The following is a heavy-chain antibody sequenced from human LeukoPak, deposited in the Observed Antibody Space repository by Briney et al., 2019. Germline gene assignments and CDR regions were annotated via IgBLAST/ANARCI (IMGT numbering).Heavy chain of an antibody. CDR2: IYSDNT. D-gene: IGHD4/OR15-4a*01. J-gene: IGHJ4*02. V-gene: IGHV3-53*01. CDR3: ARRAGAYSHPYDY. Sequence: GGSLRLSCATSGFSFRNYWMHWVRQAPGKGLEWVSFIYSDNTHYSDSMKGRFTISRDNSKNTLYLQMNSLRAEDTAVYYCARRAGAYSHPYDYWGQGTLVTVSS. CDR1: GFSFRNYW.